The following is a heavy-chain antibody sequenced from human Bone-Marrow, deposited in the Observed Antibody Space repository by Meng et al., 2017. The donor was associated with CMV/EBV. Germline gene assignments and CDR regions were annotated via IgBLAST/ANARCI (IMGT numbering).Heavy chain of an antibody. D-gene: IGHD4-17*01. V-gene: IGHV5-51*01. J-gene: IGHJ3*02. CDR3: ARQRRDYGDYNAFDI. Sequence: KVSCKGSGYSFTSYWSGWVRQMPGKGLEWMGIIYPGDSDTRYSPSFQGQVTISADKSISTAYLQWSSLKASDTAMYYCARQRRDYGDYNAFDIWGQGTMVTVSS. CDR1: GYSFTSYW. CDR2: IYPGDSDT.